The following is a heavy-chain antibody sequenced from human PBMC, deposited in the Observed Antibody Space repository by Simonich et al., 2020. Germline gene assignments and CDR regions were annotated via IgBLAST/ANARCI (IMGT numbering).Heavy chain of an antibody. CDR3: ARGRLTGDKGAFDI. D-gene: IGHD7-27*01. V-gene: IGHV1-2*02. CDR2: INPNRGGT. Sequence: QVQLVQSGAEVKKPGASVKVSCKASGYTFTGYYMHWVRQAPGQGLEWVGWINPNRGGTNYAQKFQGRVTMTRDTSISTAYMELSRLRSDDTAVYYCARGRLTGDKGAFDIWGQGTMVTVSS. J-gene: IGHJ3*02. CDR1: GYTFTGYY.